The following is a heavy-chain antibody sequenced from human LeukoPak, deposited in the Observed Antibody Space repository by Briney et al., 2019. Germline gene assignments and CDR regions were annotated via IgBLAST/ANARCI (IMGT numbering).Heavy chain of an antibody. V-gene: IGHV3-11*01. Sequence: PGGSLRLSCAASGFSFSDSYMTWIRQAPGKGLECISYISSGGSTIYYADSVKGRFTISRDNAKNSLYLQMNSLRAEDTAVYYCARVYSYGLYYFHYWGQETLVTVSS. CDR2: ISSGGSTI. CDR3: ARVYSYGLYYFHY. J-gene: IGHJ4*02. CDR1: GFSFSDSY. D-gene: IGHD5-18*01.